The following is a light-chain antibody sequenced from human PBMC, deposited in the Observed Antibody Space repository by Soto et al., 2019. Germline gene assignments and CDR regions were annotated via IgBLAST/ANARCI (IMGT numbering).Light chain of an antibody. CDR1: QSLLHITGETF. CDR3: MQSTQLPPT. CDR2: EVS. Sequence: DVVMTQTPLSLSVAPGQPASISCKSSQSLLHITGETFLFWYLQKPGQSPQLLIYEVSTRVSGVPDRFSGSGSGTDFTLEISRVETDDVGIYFCMQSTQLPPTFGQGTRLGI. V-gene: IGKV2D-29*02. J-gene: IGKJ5*01.